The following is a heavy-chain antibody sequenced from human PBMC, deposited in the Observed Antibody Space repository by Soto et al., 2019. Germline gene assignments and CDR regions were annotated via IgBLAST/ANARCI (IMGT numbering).Heavy chain of an antibody. Sequence: ASVKVSCKASRYTFISYDINWVRQAPGQGLEWMGWMNPSSANTGYAQKFQGRISMTRNTSMNAAYMELNSLTSEDTAVYYCTRGQEVWWNAGPLGLHGLDVWGQGTTVTVSS. CDR3: TRGQEVWWNAGPLGLHGLDV. CDR1: RYTFISYD. V-gene: IGHV1-8*01. CDR2: MNPSSANT. J-gene: IGHJ6*02. D-gene: IGHD3-16*01.